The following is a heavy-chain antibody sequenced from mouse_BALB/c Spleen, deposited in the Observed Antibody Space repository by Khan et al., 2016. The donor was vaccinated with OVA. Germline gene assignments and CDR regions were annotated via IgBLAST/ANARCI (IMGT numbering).Heavy chain of an antibody. D-gene: IGHD1-1*01. J-gene: IGHJ2*01. V-gene: IGHV3-2*02. CDR2: IKYSGTT. Sequence: EVQLQESGPGLVKPSQSLSLTCTVTGYSITSDYAWNWIRQFPGNKLEWMGYIKYSGTTSYNPSLKSRISITRDTSNNHFFLQLNSVTTEDTATYYGARSGTISTVVVTDFDFWGQGTTLTVSS. CDR1: GYSITSDYA. CDR3: ARSGTISTVVVTDFDF.